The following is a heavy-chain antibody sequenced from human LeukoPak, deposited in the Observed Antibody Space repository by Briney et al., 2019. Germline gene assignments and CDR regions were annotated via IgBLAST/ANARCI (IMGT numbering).Heavy chain of an antibody. D-gene: IGHD3-10*01. Sequence: SETLSLTCAVSGYSISSGYYWGWIRQPAGKGLEWIGSIYHSGSTYYNPSLKSRVTVSVDTSKNQFSLKLSSVTAADTAVYYCARDQRGLVWFGEPSYSFDYWGQGTLVTVSS. V-gene: IGHV4-38-2*02. CDR3: ARDQRGLVWFGEPSYSFDY. CDR2: IYHSGST. CDR1: GYSISSGYY. J-gene: IGHJ4*02.